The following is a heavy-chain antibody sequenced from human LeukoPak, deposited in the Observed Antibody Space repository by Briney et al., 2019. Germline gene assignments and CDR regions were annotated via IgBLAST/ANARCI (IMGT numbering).Heavy chain of an antibody. CDR3: AREKWYSSSWYNWFDP. V-gene: IGHV3-53*01. J-gene: IGHJ5*02. Sequence: GGSLRLSCVASGFTFSTYTINWVRQTPGKGLEWVSVIYSGGSTYYADSVKGRFTISRDNSKNTLYLQMNSLRAEDTAVYCCAREKWYSSSWYNWFDPWGQGTLVTVSS. CDR1: GFTFSTYT. D-gene: IGHD6-13*01. CDR2: IYSGGST.